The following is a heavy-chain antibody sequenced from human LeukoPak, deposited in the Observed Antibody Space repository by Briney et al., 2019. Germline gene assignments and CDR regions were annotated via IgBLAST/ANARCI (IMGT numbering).Heavy chain of an antibody. CDR2: INPNSGVT. J-gene: IGHJ5*02. V-gene: IGHV1-2*02. CDR3: AIQILTGYSNWFDP. CDR1: GYTFTGYF. Sequence: GASVKVSCKASGYTFTGYFIHWVRQAPGQGLEWMGWINPNSGVTNYAQKFQGRVTMTRDTSISTAYMELSRLTSDDTAVYYCAIQILTGYSNWFDPWGQGTLVTVSS. D-gene: IGHD3-9*01.